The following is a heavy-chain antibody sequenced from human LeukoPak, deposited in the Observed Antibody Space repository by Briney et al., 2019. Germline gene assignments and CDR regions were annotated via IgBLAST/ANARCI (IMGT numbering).Heavy chain of an antibody. V-gene: IGHV3-21*01. CDR2: ISSSSTYI. D-gene: IGHD3-16*02. CDR3: ASLHVWGSYPT. J-gene: IGHJ5*02. Sequence: GGSLRLSCAASGFTFSNYNMNWVRQAPGKGLEWVSSISSSSTYIYYADSLKGRFTISRDNAKNSLYLQMNSLRAEDTAVYYCASLHVWGSYPTWGQGTLVTVSS. CDR1: GFTFSNYN.